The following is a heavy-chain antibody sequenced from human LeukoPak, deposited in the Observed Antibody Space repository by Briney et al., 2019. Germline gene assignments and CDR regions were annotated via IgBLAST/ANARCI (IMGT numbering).Heavy chain of an antibody. CDR3: ARGSIAARPGKNRIYYFDY. V-gene: IGHV1-69*05. D-gene: IGHD6-6*01. CDR2: IIPIFGTA. J-gene: IGHJ4*02. CDR1: GGTFSSYA. Sequence: ASVKVSCKASGGTFSSYAISWVRQAPGQGLEWMGRIIPIFGTANYAQKFQGRVTITTDESTSTAYMELSSLRSEDTAVYYCARGSIAARPGKNRIYYFDYWGQGTLVTVSS.